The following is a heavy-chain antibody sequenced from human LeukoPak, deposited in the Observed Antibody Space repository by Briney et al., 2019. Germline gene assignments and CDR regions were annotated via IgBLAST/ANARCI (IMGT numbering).Heavy chain of an antibody. V-gene: IGHV1-18*01. CDR2: ISVYNGNT. CDR1: GYTFSSYG. J-gene: IGHJ4*02. CDR3: ARDAHTSGADY. D-gene: IGHD1-1*01. Sequence: DSVKVSCKASGYTFSSYGISWVRQAPGQGLEWMGWISVYNGNTNNIQKLQGRVTMTRDTSTNTAYMELRSLRSDDTAVYYCARDAHTSGADYWGQGTLVTVSS.